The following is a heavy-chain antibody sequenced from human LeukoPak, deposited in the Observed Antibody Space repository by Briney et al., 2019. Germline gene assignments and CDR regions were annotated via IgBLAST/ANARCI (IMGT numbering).Heavy chain of an antibody. CDR2: IYYSGST. Sequence: SETLSLTCTISGGSMSSYYWSWIRQPPGKGLEWIGYIYYSGSTNYNPSLKSRVTISVDTSKNQFSLKVSSVTAADTAVYYCARLAVTRRNFDYWGQGTLVTVSS. CDR3: ARLAVTRRNFDY. V-gene: IGHV4-59*01. D-gene: IGHD4-17*01. CDR1: GGSMSSYY. J-gene: IGHJ4*02.